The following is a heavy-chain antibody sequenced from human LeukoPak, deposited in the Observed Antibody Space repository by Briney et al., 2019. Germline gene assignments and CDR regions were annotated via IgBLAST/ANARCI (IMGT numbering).Heavy chain of an antibody. CDR2: INPNSGGT. Sequence: ASVKVSCKASGYTFTGHYMHWVRQAPGQGLEWMGWINPNSGGTNYAQKFQGRVTMTRDTSISTAYMELSRLRSDDTAVYYCARDGRDSGWYFENDYWGQGTLVTVSS. J-gene: IGHJ4*02. V-gene: IGHV1-2*02. CDR3: ARDGRDSGWYFENDY. D-gene: IGHD6-19*01. CDR1: GYTFTGHY.